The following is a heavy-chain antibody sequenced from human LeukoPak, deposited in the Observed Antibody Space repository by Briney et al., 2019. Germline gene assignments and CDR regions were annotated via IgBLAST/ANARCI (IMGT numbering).Heavy chain of an antibody. Sequence: SETLSLTCTVSGGSISSSSYYWGWIRQPPGKGLEWIGEINHSGSTNHNPSLKSRVTISVDTSKNQFSLKLSSVTAADTAVYYCARGGYYYDSSGYHRPFDYWGQGTLVTVSS. D-gene: IGHD3-22*01. CDR1: GGSISSSSYY. CDR2: INHSGST. J-gene: IGHJ4*02. V-gene: IGHV4-39*07. CDR3: ARGGYYYDSSGYHRPFDY.